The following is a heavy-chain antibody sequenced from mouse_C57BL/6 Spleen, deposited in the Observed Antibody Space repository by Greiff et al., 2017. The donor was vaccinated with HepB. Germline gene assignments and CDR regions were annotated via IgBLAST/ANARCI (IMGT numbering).Heavy chain of an antibody. Sequence: EVMLVESGGGLVKPGGSLKLSCAASGFTFSDYGMHWVRQAPEKGLVWVAYISSGSSTIYYADTVKGRFTISRDNAKNTLFLQMTSLRSEDTAMYYCARLTGTFWYFDVWGTGTTVTVSS. CDR2: ISSGSSTI. J-gene: IGHJ1*03. CDR3: ARLTGTFWYFDV. CDR1: GFTFSDYG. D-gene: IGHD4-1*01. V-gene: IGHV5-17*01.